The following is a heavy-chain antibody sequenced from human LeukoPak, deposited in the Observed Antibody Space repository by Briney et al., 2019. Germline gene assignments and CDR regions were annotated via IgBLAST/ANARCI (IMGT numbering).Heavy chain of an antibody. D-gene: IGHD3-10*01. J-gene: IGHJ5*02. V-gene: IGHV4-59*01. Sequence: SETLSLTCTVSGGSISSYYWSWIRQPPGKGLEWIGYIYYSGSTNYNSSLKSRVTISVDTSKNQFSLKLSSVTAADTAVYYCARDQYYGSGSYYNWFDPWGQGTLVTVSS. CDR3: ARDQYYGSGSYYNWFDP. CDR2: IYYSGST. CDR1: GGSISSYY.